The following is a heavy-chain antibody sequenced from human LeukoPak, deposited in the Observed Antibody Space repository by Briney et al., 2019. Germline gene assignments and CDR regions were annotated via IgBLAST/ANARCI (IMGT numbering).Heavy chain of an antibody. V-gene: IGHV1-2*06. Sequence: ASVKVSCKASGYTFTGYYMHWVRQAPGQGLEWMGRINPNSGGTGYAQKFQGRVTMTRNTSISTAYMELSSLRSEDTAVYYCARGLPYYYDSSGPGDYWGQGTLVTVSS. CDR1: GYTFTGYY. J-gene: IGHJ4*02. D-gene: IGHD3-22*01. CDR3: ARGLPYYYDSSGPGDY. CDR2: INPNSGGT.